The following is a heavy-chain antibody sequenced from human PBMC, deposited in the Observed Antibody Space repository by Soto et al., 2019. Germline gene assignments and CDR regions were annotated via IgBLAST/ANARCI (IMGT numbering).Heavy chain of an antibody. V-gene: IGHV1-18*04. Sequence: QVQLVQSGAEVKKHGASVKVSCKASGYTFTSYGISCGRQAPGQGLEWMGWISAYNGNTNYAQKLQGRVTMTTDTSTSTAYMEPRSQRSDDTAGYYCARDRGSSSGSVGYYYFGMDVWGQGTTVTVSS. CDR1: GYTFTSYG. CDR2: ISAYNGNT. CDR3: ARDRGSSSGSVGYYYFGMDV. J-gene: IGHJ6*02. D-gene: IGHD6-6*01.